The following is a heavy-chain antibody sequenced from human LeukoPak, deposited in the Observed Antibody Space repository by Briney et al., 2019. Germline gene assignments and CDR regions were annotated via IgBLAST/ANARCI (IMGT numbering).Heavy chain of an antibody. V-gene: IGHV3-23*01. Sequence: GGSLRLSCAASGFTFSSYSMSWVSQAPGKGLEWVSAISGSGGSTYYAESVKGRFTISRDNSKNTLYLQMNSLRAEDTAVYYCAKVPAAYNWFDPWGQGTLVTVSS. D-gene: IGHD2-2*01. J-gene: IGHJ5*02. CDR3: AKVPAAYNWFDP. CDR2: ISGSGGST. CDR1: GFTFSSYS.